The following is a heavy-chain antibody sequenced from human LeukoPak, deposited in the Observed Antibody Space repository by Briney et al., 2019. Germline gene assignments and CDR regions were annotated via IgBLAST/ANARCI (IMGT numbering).Heavy chain of an antibody. CDR1: GYTFTSYG. Sequence: ASVKVSCKASGYTFTSYGFSWVRQAPGQGLEWMGWISAYNGNTNYAQKLQDRVTMTTDTSTNTAYMDLRSLRSDDTAVYYCARWDSSTSHFDIWGQGTMVTVSS. CDR3: ARWDSSTSHFDI. J-gene: IGHJ3*02. CDR2: ISAYNGNT. V-gene: IGHV1-18*01. D-gene: IGHD2-2*01.